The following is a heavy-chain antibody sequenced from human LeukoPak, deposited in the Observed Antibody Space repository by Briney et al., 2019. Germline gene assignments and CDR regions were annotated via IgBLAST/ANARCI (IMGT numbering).Heavy chain of an antibody. CDR3: ARDAILSYYSDGSAYHGFDF. V-gene: IGHV1-18*01. CDR1: GYTFTNFG. J-gene: IGHJ4*02. D-gene: IGHD3-22*01. CDR2: ISPYNGNT. Sequence: ASVKVSCKASGYTFTNFGVSWVRQAPGQELEWMGRISPYNGNTYSAQKFQGRVTMTTDTPTNTAYMDLRSLRSDDTAMYYCARDAILSYYSDGSAYHGFDFWGQGTLVTVSS.